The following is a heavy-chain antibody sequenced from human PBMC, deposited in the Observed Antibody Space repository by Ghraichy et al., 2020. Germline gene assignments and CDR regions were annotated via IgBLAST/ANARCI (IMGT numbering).Heavy chain of an antibody. J-gene: IGHJ6*02. Sequence: TLSLTCAVYGGSFSGYYWSWIRQPPGKGLEWIGEINHSGSTNYNPSLKSRVTISVDTSKNQFSLKLSSVTAADTAVYYCARGRRYMLFNYYYGMDVWGQGTTVTVSS. CDR1: GGSFSGYY. D-gene: IGHD2-8*01. CDR3: ARGRRYMLFNYYYGMDV. CDR2: INHSGST. V-gene: IGHV4-34*01.